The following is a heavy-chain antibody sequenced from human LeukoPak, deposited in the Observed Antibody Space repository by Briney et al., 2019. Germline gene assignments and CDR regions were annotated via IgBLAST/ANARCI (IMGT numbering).Heavy chain of an antibody. CDR2: INPSGGST. CDR1: GYTFTSYY. J-gene: IGHJ4*02. D-gene: IGHD4-17*01. Sequence: ASVKVSCKASGYTFTSYYMHWVRQAPGQGLEWMGIINPSGGSTSYAQKFQGRVTMTRDTSTSTVYMELSSLRSGDTAVYYCARAPDYGDYDGGFDYWGQGTLVTVSS. V-gene: IGHV1-46*01. CDR3: ARAPDYGDYDGGFDY.